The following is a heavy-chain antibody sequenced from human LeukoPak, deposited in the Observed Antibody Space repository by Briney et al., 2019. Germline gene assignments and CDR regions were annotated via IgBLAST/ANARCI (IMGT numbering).Heavy chain of an antibody. D-gene: IGHD2-21*02. CDR2: IIPIFGTA. CDR3: ARVPTLRVVTTPTYFDY. CDR1: GGTFSSYA. V-gene: IGHV1-69*06. Sequence: GSSVKVSCKASGGTFSSYAISWVRQAPGQGLEWMGGIIPIFGTANYAQKFQGRVTITADKSTSTAYMELSSLRSEDTAVYYCARVPTLRVVTTPTYFDYWGQGTPVTVSS. J-gene: IGHJ4*02.